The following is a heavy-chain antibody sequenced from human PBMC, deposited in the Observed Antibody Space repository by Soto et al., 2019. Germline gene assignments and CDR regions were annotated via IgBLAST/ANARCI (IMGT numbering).Heavy chain of an antibody. D-gene: IGHD3-16*01. Sequence: KTSETLSLTCTVSGGSIRGYYWSWIRQPPGKGLEWIGYVYNSGGSNYNPSLKSRVTISLDTSKNQFSLKLSSVTAADTAVYYCARGGAPYNWFDPWGQGTLVTVSS. CDR1: GGSIRGYY. V-gene: IGHV4-59*01. J-gene: IGHJ5*02. CDR2: VYNSGGS. CDR3: ARGGAPYNWFDP.